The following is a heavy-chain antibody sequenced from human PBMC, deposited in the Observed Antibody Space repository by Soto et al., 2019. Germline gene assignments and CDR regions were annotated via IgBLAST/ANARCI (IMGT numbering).Heavy chain of an antibody. V-gene: IGHV3-23*01. CDR1: GFTFSSYP. CDR3: AKNSAATIRVGYDY. D-gene: IGHD5-12*01. CDR2: IVASGDIT. J-gene: IGHJ4*02. Sequence: EVQLLESGGGLAQPGGSLRLSCAASGFTFSSYPMSWVRQAPGQGLEWVSGIVASGDITYYADSVKGRFTISRDNSKNTLYLQMNSLRAEDTAVYYCAKNSAATIRVGYDYWGQGTLVTVSS.